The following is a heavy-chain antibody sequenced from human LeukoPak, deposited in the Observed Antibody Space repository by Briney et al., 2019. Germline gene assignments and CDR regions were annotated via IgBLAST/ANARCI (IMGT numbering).Heavy chain of an antibody. J-gene: IGHJ4*02. CDR3: AKYYCGSSNCPGVDY. CDR2: ISYSGAT. Sequence: TSQTLSLTCTVSGASITSGGHFWTWIRQHPGEGLELIGYISYSGATYYNPSHKSRVTISIHQSTNQFSLRLSSVAAADTAVYYCAKYYCGSSNCPGVDYWGQGTLVTVSS. CDR1: GASITSGGHF. V-gene: IGHV4-31*03. D-gene: IGHD2-21*01.